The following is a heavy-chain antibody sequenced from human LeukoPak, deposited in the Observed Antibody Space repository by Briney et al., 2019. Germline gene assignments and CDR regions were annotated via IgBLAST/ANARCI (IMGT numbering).Heavy chain of an antibody. CDR3: AREGNWFDP. V-gene: IGHV4-59*01. CDR1: GGSTSSYY. CDR2: IYYSGGT. J-gene: IGHJ5*02. Sequence: SETLSLTCTVSGGSTSSYYWSWIRQPPGKGLEWIGYIYYSGGTDYNPSLKSRVTISVDTSKSQFSLKLSSVTAADTAVYYCAREGNWFDPWGQGTLVTVSS.